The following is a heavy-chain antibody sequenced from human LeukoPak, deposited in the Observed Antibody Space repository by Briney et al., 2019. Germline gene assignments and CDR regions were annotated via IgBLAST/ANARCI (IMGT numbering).Heavy chain of an antibody. CDR2: NHYTGST. V-gene: IGHV4-59*01. D-gene: IGHD3-10*01. CDR1: GGSISTYY. J-gene: IGHJ5*01. CDR3: ARGRSGGDWFDS. Sequence: SETLSLTCTVFGGSISTYYWTWIRQPPGKGLEWIGYNHYTGSTNHNPSLKSRVTMSVDTSKNQFSLKLSSVTAADAAVYYCARGRSGGDWFDSWGQGTLVTVSS.